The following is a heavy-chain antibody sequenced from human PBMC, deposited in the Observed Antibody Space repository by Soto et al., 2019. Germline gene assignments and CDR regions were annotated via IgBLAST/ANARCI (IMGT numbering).Heavy chain of an antibody. V-gene: IGHV1-46*01. CDR1: GYTFSNYY. Sequence: QVQLVQSGAEVKKPGASVKVSCKASGYTFSNYYIHWVRQAPGPGLEWMGISNPNGGSTTYAKKFQGSGTMTRDTSTSTVYMELSSLTSEDAGLYYGARDGWCSALRIPYGLDVWGQGTTVTVSS. CDR3: ARDGWCSALRIPYGLDV. J-gene: IGHJ6*02. D-gene: IGHD2-21*01. CDR2: SNPNGGST.